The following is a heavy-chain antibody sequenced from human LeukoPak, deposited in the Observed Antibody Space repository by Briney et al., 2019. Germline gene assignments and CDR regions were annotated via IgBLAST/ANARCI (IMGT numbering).Heavy chain of an antibody. CDR2: IYYSGST. J-gene: IGHJ4*02. CDR3: ARAYDSSGFPLFDY. Sequence: PSETLSLTCTVSGGSISSGDYYWSWIRRPPGKGLEWIGYIYYSGSTYYNPSLKSRVSISVDTSKNQFSLKLSSVTAADTAVYYCARAYDSSGFPLFDYWAREPWSPSPQ. D-gene: IGHD3-22*01. CDR1: GGSISSGDYY. V-gene: IGHV4-30-4*01.